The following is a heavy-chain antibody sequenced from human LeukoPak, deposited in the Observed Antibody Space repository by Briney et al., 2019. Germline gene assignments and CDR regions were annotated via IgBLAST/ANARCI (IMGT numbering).Heavy chain of an antibody. CDR2: ISTYIGNT. D-gene: IGHD4-23*01. CDR1: GYTFTGYY. J-gene: IGHJ3*02. CDR3: ARVRDYGGNADAPDI. Sequence: GASVKVSCKASGYTFTGYYMHWVRQAPGQGLEWMGWISTYIGNTNYAQRLQGRVTLTTDISTSTVYMELRSLRSDDAAIYYCARVRDYGGNADAPDIWGQGTKVTVSS. V-gene: IGHV1-18*04.